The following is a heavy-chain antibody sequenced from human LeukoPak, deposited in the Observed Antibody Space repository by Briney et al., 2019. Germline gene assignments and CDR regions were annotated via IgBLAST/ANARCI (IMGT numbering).Heavy chain of an antibody. CDR1: GASISGYF. Sequence: PSETLSLTCTVSGASISGYFWNWIRQPPGKGLEWIGEINHSGSTNYNPSLKSRVTISVDTSKNQFSLKLSSVTAADTAVYYCARGADYGDYPWGQGTLVTVSS. J-gene: IGHJ5*02. V-gene: IGHV4-34*01. CDR3: ARGADYGDYP. D-gene: IGHD4-17*01. CDR2: INHSGST.